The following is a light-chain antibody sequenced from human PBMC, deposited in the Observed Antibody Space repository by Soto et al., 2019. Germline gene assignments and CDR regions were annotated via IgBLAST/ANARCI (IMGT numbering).Light chain of an antibody. J-gene: IGKJ1*01. CDR3: QQYDESFRT. V-gene: IGKV3-20*01. Sequence: EIVLTQSPGTLSLSPGERATLSCRASQSVNSNYLAWYQQKPGQSPRVLMYGTSNRATGIPDRFSGSGSGTDFTLTISRLEPEDFAVYYCQQYDESFRTFGQGTKVVSK. CDR2: GTS. CDR1: QSVNSNY.